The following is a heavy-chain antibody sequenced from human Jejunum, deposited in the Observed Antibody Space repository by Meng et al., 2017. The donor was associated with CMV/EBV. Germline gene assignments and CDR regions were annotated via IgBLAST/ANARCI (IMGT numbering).Heavy chain of an antibody. CDR2: ISYDGRNI. CDR3: ATGGWQQPRFDY. D-gene: IGHD5-24*01. Sequence: SGFTFSSDAMYWVRQAPGKGLEWVAFISYDGRNIYYADSVKGRFTISTDKSKNTLYLQMNSLRGEDTAVYYCATGGWQQPRFDYWGQGTLVTVSS. J-gene: IGHJ4*02. CDR1: GFTFSSDA. V-gene: IGHV3-30*04.